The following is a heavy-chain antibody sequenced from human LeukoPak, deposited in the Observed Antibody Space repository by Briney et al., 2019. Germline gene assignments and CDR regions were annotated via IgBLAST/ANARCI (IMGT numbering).Heavy chain of an antibody. CDR3: ARVGGRRSSSYLASDY. Sequence: SETLSLTCAVYGGSFSGYYWSWIRQPPGKGLEWIGEINHSGSTNYNPSLESRVTISVDTSKNQFSLKLSSVTAADTAVYYCARVGGRRSSSYLASDYWSQGTLVTVSS. CDR1: GGSFSGYY. D-gene: IGHD6-13*01. V-gene: IGHV4-34*01. CDR2: INHSGST. J-gene: IGHJ4*02.